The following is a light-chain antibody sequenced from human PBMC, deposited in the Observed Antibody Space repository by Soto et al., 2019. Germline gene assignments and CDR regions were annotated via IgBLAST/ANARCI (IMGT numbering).Light chain of an antibody. CDR1: QTVRNN. V-gene: IGKV3-15*01. Sequence: VGVTQSPGTLSLYTGERATLSCGASQTVRNNYVAWYQQKPGQAPRLLISDASTRATGIPARFSGSGSGTEFTLTISSLQSEDFAIYYCQGYTTWPPFPFAPRGKVDI. CDR2: DAS. CDR3: QGYTTWPPFP. J-gene: IGKJ3*01.